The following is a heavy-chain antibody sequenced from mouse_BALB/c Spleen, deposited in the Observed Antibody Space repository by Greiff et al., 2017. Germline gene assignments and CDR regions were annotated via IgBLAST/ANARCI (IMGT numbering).Heavy chain of an antibody. J-gene: IGHJ3*01. CDR1: GFTFSSYA. CDR2: ISSGGSYT. Sequence: EVNVVESGGGLVKPGGSLKLSCAASGFTFSSYAMSWVRQSPEKRLEWVAEISSGGSYTYYPDTVTGRFTISRDNAKNTLYLEMSSLRSEDTAMYYCARDGPIYYDYAWFAYWGQGTLVTVSA. D-gene: IGHD2-4*01. CDR3: ARDGPIYYDYAWFAY. V-gene: IGHV5-9-4*01.